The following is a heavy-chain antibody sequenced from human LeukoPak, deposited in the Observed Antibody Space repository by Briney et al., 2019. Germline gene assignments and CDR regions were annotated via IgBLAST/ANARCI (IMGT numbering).Heavy chain of an antibody. J-gene: IGHJ4*02. CDR3: ARRDDHNGRDY. V-gene: IGHV3-30-3*01. Sequence: GGSLRLSCAASGFTFSSYAMYWVRQAPGKGLEWVAVISYDGSNKYYADSVKGRFTISRDNSKNTLYLQMNSLRGEDTAVYYCARRDDHNGRDYWGQGTLVTVSS. D-gene: IGHD5-24*01. CDR1: GFTFSSYA. CDR2: ISYDGSNK.